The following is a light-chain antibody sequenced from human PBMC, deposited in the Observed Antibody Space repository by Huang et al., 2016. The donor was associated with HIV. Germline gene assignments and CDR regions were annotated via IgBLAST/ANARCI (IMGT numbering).Light chain of an antibody. CDR1: QDIGNY. CDR2: SAS. J-gene: IGKJ5*01. Sequence: DIQMTQSPSSLSASVGDRVTVTCRSSQDIGNYLKWYQQKPWNAPKLLIYSASTLQRGVPSRFSGIGSGTDFTLTISSLQVDDFAAYYCQQTYSAPITFGQGTRLEIK. CDR3: QQTYSAPIT. V-gene: IGKV1-39*01.